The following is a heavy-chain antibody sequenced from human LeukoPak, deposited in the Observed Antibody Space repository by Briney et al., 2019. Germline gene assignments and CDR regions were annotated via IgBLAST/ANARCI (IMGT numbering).Heavy chain of an antibody. V-gene: IGHV4-34*01. CDR1: GGSFSGYY. CDR2: INHSGST. Sequence: SGTLSLTCAVYGGSFSGYYWSWIRQPPGKGLEWIGEINHSGSTNYNPSLKSRVTISVDTSKNQFSLKLSSVTAADTAVYYCARVRNSSSWYVRYDYWGQGTLVTVSS. CDR3: ARVRNSSSWYVRYDY. D-gene: IGHD6-13*01. J-gene: IGHJ4*02.